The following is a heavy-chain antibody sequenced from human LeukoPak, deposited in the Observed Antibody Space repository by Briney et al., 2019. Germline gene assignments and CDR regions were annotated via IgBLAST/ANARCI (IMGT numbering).Heavy chain of an antibody. J-gene: IGHJ4*02. CDR1: GFTFSSYG. CDR2: IWYDGSNK. CDR3: ARDAGYYYDSSGFDY. D-gene: IGHD3-22*01. V-gene: IGHV3-33*01. Sequence: GGSLRLSCAASGFTFSSYGMHWVRQAPGKGLEWVAVIWYDGSNKYYADSVKGRFTISRDNSKNTLYLQMNSLRAEDTAVYYCARDAGYYYDSSGFDYWGQGTLVTVSS.